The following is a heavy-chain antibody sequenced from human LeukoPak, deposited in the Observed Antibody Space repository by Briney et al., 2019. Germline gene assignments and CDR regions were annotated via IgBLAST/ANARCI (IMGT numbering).Heavy chain of an antibody. J-gene: IGHJ4*02. CDR2: IIPILGIA. V-gene: IGHV1-69*04. CDR3: ARDRNFRSFDY. CDR1: GGTFSSYA. D-gene: IGHD1-14*01. Sequence: GASVKVSCKVSGGTFSSYAISWVRQAPGQGLEWMGRIIPILGIANYAQKFQGRVTITADKSTSTAYMELSSLRSEDTAVYYCARDRNFRSFDYWGQGTLVTVSS.